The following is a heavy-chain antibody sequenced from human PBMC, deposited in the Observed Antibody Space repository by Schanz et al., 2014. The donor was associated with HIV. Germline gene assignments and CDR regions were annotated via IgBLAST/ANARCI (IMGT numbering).Heavy chain of an antibody. V-gene: IGHV3-74*02. D-gene: IGHD6-13*01. Sequence: VQVVESGGGVVQPGESLRLSCVTSGFTFGTKWMYWVRQGPGKGLAWVSYITPDGTITYADSVKGRFTTSRDSSKNTLYLQMNSLRVEDTAIYYCRVFMGAFDVGGQGTMVTLSS. CDR2: ITPDGTIT. CDR1: GFTFGTKW. J-gene: IGHJ3*01. CDR3: RVFMGAFDV.